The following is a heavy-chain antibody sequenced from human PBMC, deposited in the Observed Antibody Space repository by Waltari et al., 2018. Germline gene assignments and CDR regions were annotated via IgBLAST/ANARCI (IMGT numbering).Heavy chain of an antibody. D-gene: IGHD6-19*01. J-gene: IGHJ4*01. CDR1: GGSFSGYY. V-gene: IGHV4-34*02. CDR3: ARAPPDVGGWDYFDY. Sequence: QVQLQQWGAGLLKSSETLSLTCAVYGGSFSGYYWRWIRQPPGKGLEWIGEINRGGSTNYHPSRKSRVTISVDTSKNQFSLKLRSVTAADTAVYYCARAPPDVGGWDYFDYWGHGTLVTVSS. CDR2: INRGGST.